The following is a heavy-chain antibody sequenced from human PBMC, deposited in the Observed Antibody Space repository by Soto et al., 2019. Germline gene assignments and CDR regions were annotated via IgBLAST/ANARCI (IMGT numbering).Heavy chain of an antibody. CDR3: ARHGTGLSSSWFDFDY. J-gene: IGHJ4*02. V-gene: IGHV4-59*08. CDR1: GGSISSYY. CDR2: IYYSGST. D-gene: IGHD6-13*01. Sequence: SETLSLTCTVSGGSISSYYWSWIRQPPGKGLEWIGYIYYSGSTNYNPSLKSRVTISVDTSKNQFSLKLSSVTAADTALYYCARHGTGLSSSWFDFDYWGQGTLVTVSS.